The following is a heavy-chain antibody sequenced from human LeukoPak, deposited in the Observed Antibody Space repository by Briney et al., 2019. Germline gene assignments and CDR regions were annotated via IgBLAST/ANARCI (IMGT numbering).Heavy chain of an antibody. CDR3: TKGDWGDC. D-gene: IGHD3-16*01. V-gene: IGHV3-23*01. Sequence: PGGPLRLSCAASGSTFSSSWMTWVRQAPGKGLEWVSHISGSGDGTFYADSVKGRFTISRDNSNNTLYLQMSSLRVEDTAIYYCTKGDWGDCWGQGTLVTVSS. CDR2: ISGSGDGT. J-gene: IGHJ4*02. CDR1: GSTFSSSW.